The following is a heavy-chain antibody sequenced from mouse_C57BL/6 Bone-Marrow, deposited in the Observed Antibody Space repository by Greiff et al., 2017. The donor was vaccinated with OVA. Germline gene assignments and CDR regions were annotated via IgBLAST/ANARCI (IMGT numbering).Heavy chain of an antibody. J-gene: IGHJ2*01. V-gene: IGHV1-69*01. CDR3: AKGYGYHDY. Sequence: QVQLQQPGAELVMPGASVKLSCKASGYTFTSYWMHWVKQRPGQGLEWIGEIDPSDSYTNYNQKFKGKSTLTVDQSSSTAYMQLSSLTSEDAAVDYCAKGYGYHDYGGQGTTLTVSA. CDR1: GYTFTSYW. D-gene: IGHD2-2*01. CDR2: IDPSDSYT.